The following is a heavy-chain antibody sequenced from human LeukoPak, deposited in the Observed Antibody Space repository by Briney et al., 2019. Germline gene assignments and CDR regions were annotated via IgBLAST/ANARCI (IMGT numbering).Heavy chain of an antibody. J-gene: IGHJ5*02. CDR2: IYYSGST. Sequence: PSETLSLTCTVSGGSISSYYWSWIRQPPGKGLEWIGYIYYSGSTNCNPSLKSRVTISVDTSKNQFSLKLSSVTAADTAVYYCARVVGSGAWFDPWGQGTLVTVSS. CDR3: ARVVGSGAWFDP. D-gene: IGHD3-10*01. V-gene: IGHV4-59*01. CDR1: GGSISSYY.